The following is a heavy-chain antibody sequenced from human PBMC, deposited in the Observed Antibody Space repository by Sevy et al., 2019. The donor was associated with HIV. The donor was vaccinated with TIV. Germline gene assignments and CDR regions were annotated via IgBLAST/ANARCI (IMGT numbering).Heavy chain of an antibody. Sequence: ASVKVSCKASGCTFTSYDINWVRQATGQGLEWMGWMNPNSGNTGYAQKFQGRVTMTRNTSISTAYMELSSLRSEDTAVYYCARGQSTMVRGVIINPSWFDPWGQGTLVTVSS. J-gene: IGHJ5*02. CDR3: ARGQSTMVRGVIINPSWFDP. D-gene: IGHD3-10*01. V-gene: IGHV1-8*01. CDR1: GCTFTSYD. CDR2: MNPNSGNT.